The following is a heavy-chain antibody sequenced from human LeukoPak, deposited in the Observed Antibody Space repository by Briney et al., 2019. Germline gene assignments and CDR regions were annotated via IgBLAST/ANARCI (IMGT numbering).Heavy chain of an antibody. CDR2: ISRRGFNT. V-gene: IGHV3-48*04. CDR1: GFTFSIFT. Sequence: GGSLRLSCEASGFTFSIFTMSWVRQAPGKGLEWISDISRRGFNTYYADSVRGRFTTSRDNANKSLYLQMNSLRPEDTAVYYCARDIDGNYVDCWGLGTLVTVSS. D-gene: IGHD2-15*01. CDR3: ARDIDGNYVDC. J-gene: IGHJ4*02.